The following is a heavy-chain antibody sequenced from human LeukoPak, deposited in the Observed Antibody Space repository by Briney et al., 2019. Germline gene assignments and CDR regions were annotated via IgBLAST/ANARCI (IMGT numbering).Heavy chain of an antibody. D-gene: IGHD6-19*01. Sequence: PGGAPRLSSAPSRLTFFSYGMHWVRQALRKRREWGAVIWCDGSNKYYAVSVKRRVTIPRDNCKNTLYLQMTSLRAEDRAVYYCARDDGGQWLGMGFDYWGQRTLVTVSS. CDR3: ARDDGGQWLGMGFDY. J-gene: IGHJ4*02. V-gene: IGHV3-33*01. CDR2: IWCDGSNK. CDR1: RLTFFSYG.